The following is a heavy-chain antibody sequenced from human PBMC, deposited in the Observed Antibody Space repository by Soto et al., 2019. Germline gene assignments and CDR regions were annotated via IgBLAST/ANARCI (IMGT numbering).Heavy chain of an antibody. V-gene: IGHV4-59*01. Sequence: PSETLSLTCTVSGGSISSYYWSWIRQPPGKGLEWIGYIYYSGSTNYNPSLKSRVTISVDTSKNQFSLKLSSVTAADTAVYYCARGARGWKVLSQYGMDVWGQGTTVTVSS. CDR3: ARGARGWKVLSQYGMDV. CDR2: IYYSGST. J-gene: IGHJ6*02. D-gene: IGHD1-1*01. CDR1: GGSISSYY.